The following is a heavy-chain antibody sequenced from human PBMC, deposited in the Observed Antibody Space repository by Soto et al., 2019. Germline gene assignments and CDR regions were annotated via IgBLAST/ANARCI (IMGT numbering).Heavy chain of an antibody. D-gene: IGHD4-17*01. CDR3: ARPNRNDYGDYGGAGVDY. Sequence: QVQLVQSGAEVKKPGASVKVSCKASGYTFTSYGISWVRQAPGQGLEWMGWISAYNGNTNYAQKLQGRVTMTTDTSTSTADMELRSLRSDDTAVYYCARPNRNDYGDYGGAGVDYWGQGTLVTVSS. J-gene: IGHJ4*02. CDR1: GYTFTSYG. V-gene: IGHV1-18*01. CDR2: ISAYNGNT.